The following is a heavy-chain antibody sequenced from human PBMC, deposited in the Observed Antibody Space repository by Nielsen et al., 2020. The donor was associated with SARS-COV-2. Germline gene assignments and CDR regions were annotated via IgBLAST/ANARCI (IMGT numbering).Heavy chain of an antibody. Sequence: GGSLRLSCAASGSTFSDYYMSWIRQAPGKGLEWVSYISSSGSTIYYADSVKGRFTISRDNAKNSLYLQMNSLRAEDTAVYYCARDGITGTTSNSDYWGQGTLVTVSS. CDR1: GSTFSDYY. D-gene: IGHD1-20*01. CDR2: ISSSGSTI. J-gene: IGHJ4*02. V-gene: IGHV3-11*01. CDR3: ARDGITGTTSNSDY.